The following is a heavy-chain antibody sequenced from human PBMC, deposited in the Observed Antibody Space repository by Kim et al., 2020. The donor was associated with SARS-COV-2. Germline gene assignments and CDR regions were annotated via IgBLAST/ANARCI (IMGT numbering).Heavy chain of an antibody. CDR2: SDT. D-gene: IGHD1-1*01. Sequence: SDTRYSPSSQGQVTISADKSISPAYLQWSSLKASDTAMYYCARGGTTLDYWGQGTVVTVSS. J-gene: IGHJ4*02. CDR3: ARGGTTLDY. V-gene: IGHV5-51*01.